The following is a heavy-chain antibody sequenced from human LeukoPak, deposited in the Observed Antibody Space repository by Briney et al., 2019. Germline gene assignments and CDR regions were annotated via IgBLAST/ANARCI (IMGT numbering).Heavy chain of an antibody. CDR1: GFSLSTSGMC. D-gene: IGHD2-15*01. J-gene: IGHJ4*02. V-gene: IGHV2-70*11. CDR2: IDWDDDK. CDR3: ARGSCRDWRFDY. Sequence: SGPTLVNSTQTLTLTCTFSGFSLSTSGMCVSWIRQPPGKALEWLARIDWDDDKYYSTSLKTRLTISKDTSKNQVVLTMTNMDPVDTATYYCARGSCRDWRFDYWGQGTLVTVSS.